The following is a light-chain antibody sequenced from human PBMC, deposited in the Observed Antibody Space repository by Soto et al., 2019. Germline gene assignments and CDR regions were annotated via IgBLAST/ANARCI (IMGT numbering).Light chain of an antibody. CDR3: QQYNNYWT. Sequence: DIQMTQSPSTMPAYVGDTVIITCRASLSISYWLAWYQQKPGKAPNLLLYKAYSLESGVPSRFSGSGSGTEFTLTISSLQPDDFATYFGQQYNNYWTFGQGTKVQIK. J-gene: IGKJ1*01. CDR2: KAY. CDR1: LSISYW. V-gene: IGKV1-5*03.